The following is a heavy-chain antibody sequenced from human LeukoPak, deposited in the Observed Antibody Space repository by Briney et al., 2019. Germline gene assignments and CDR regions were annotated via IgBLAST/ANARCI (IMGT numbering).Heavy chain of an antibody. D-gene: IGHD2-2*01. V-gene: IGHV3-23*01. Sequence: QPGASLRLSCAASGFTFSSYAMSWVRQAPGKGLEWVSAISGSGGSTYYADSVKGRFTISRDNSKNTLYLQMNSLRAEDTAVHYCAKAWPYCSSTSCYQANYYGMDVWGQGTTVTVSS. CDR3: AKAWPYCSSTSCYQANYYGMDV. CDR2: ISGSGGST. CDR1: GFTFSSYA. J-gene: IGHJ6*02.